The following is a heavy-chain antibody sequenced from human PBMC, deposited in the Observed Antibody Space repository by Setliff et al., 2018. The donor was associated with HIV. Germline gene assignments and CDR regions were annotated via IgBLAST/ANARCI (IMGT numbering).Heavy chain of an antibody. CDR3: AKALYGHSSAVGPDF. CDR2: ISHSGETT. CDR1: GFTFSTFA. D-gene: IGHD4-17*01. J-gene: IGHJ4*02. Sequence: GSLRLSCAASGFTFSTFAMSWVRQAPGKGLEWVSTISHSGETTYFADSVKGRFTISRDNSKNTLYLQMSSLKVDDTAIYFCAKALYGHSSAVGPDFWGQGTLVTVSS. V-gene: IGHV3-23*01.